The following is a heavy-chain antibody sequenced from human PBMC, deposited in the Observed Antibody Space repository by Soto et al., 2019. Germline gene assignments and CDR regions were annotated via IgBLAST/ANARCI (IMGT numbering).Heavy chain of an antibody. Sequence: EVQLVESGGGLVKPGGSLRLSCAASGFTFSNAWMNWVRQAPGKGLEWVGRIKSKTDGGTTDYAAPVKGRFTISRDDSNNTLYLQMNSLKTEDTAVYYCTTDVGYYYGMDVWGQGTTVTVSS. CDR3: TTDVGYYYGMDV. J-gene: IGHJ6*02. V-gene: IGHV3-15*07. CDR1: GFTFSNAW. CDR2: IKSKTDGGTT.